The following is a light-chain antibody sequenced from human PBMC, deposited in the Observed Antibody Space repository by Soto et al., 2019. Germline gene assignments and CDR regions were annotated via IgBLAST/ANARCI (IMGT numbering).Light chain of an antibody. CDR3: QQLNFFPIT. CDR2: AAS. V-gene: IGKV1-12*01. CDR1: QSISSR. Sequence: EIVMTQSPATVSVSAGDRATLSCRASQSISSRLAWYQQKPGRAPKLLIYAASTLPSGVPARFSGSGSGTDFTLTITSLQPEDFATYYCQQLNFFPITFGQGTRLETK. J-gene: IGKJ5*01.